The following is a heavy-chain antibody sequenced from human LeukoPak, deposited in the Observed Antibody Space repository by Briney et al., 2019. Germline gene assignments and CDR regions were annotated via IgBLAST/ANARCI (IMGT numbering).Heavy chain of an antibody. CDR1: GFTFSSYG. Sequence: SGGSLRLSCAASGFTFSSYGMHWVRQAPGKGLEWVAFIRYDGSNKYYADPVKGRFTISRDNSKNTLYLQMNSLRAEDTAVYYCAKDDPPQYYYDSSGPDYWGQGTLVTVSS. CDR2: IRYDGSNK. D-gene: IGHD3-22*01. J-gene: IGHJ4*02. V-gene: IGHV3-30*02. CDR3: AKDDPPQYYYDSSGPDY.